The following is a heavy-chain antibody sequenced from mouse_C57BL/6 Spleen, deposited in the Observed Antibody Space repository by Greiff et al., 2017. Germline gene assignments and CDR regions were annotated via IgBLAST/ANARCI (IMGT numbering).Heavy chain of an antibody. J-gene: IGHJ1*03. CDR1: GFNIKNTY. CDR2: IDPANGNT. V-gene: IGHV14-3*01. D-gene: IGHD2-4*01. CDR3: ARSRYDYDVDWYFDV. Sequence: VHVKQSVAELVRPGASVKLSCTASGFNIKNTYMHWVKQRPEQGLEWIGRIDPANGNTKYAPKFQGKATITADTSSNTAYLQLSSLTSEDTAIYYCARSRYDYDVDWYFDVWGTGTTVTVSS.